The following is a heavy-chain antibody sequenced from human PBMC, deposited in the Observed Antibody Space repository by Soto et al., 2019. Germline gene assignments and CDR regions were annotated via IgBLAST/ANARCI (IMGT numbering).Heavy chain of an antibody. Sequence: EVQLLESGGGLVQPGGSLRLSCVGSGFFFSSYTMTWVRQAPGKGLEWVSSFSATSENTYYADSVRGRFTISRDNSKNSLFLQMNSRPARDTAMYSCANARNQQWVSLPCAFWGQGILVTVSS. CDR1: GFFFSSYT. CDR3: ANARNQQWVSLPCAF. CDR2: FSATSENT. D-gene: IGHD6-19*01. V-gene: IGHV3-23*01. J-gene: IGHJ4*02.